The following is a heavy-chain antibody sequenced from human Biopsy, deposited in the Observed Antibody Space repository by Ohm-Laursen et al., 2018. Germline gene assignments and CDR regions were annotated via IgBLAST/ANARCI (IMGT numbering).Heavy chain of an antibody. D-gene: IGHD1-1*01. V-gene: IGHV1-24*01. CDR3: AADMNVWNVNY. J-gene: IGHJ4*02. Sequence: ASVKVSCKVSGYTLTELSMHWVRQAPGQGLEWMGGFAPENGKTVYAQNFQARVSMTEDTSTDTAYMELRSLRSEDTAVYYCAADMNVWNVNYWGQGTQVTVSS. CDR2: FAPENGKT. CDR1: GYTLTELS.